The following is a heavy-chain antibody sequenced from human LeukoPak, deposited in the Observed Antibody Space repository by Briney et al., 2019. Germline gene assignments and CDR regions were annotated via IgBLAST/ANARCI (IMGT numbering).Heavy chain of an antibody. CDR2: IYYSGST. Sequence: SETLSLTCTVSGRSISSYYWMWLGPPPGKGREGRGYIYYSGSTNYTHSLKSRVTISVDTSKNQFSLKLSSVTAADTAVYYCARHRAMVVPDLWYFDYWGQGTMVTVSS. CDR1: GRSISSYY. D-gene: IGHD2-15*01. V-gene: IGHV4-59*08. J-gene: IGHJ4*02. CDR3: ARHRAMVVPDLWYFDY.